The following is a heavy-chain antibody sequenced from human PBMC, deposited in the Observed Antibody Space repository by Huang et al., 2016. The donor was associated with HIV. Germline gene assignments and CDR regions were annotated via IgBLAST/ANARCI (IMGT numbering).Heavy chain of an antibody. Sequence: QVQLQQWGAGLLKPSETLSLTCAVSGGSFSGYYWSLLRQPPGKGLEWIGQINHSGSTDYKPSLKSGVTMSVDTSKNQFSLRLKSVSAADTAVYFCARPKLGAHDSFDVWGQGTMVTVSS. CDR3: ARPKLGAHDSFDV. CDR1: GGSFSGYY. CDR2: INHSGST. D-gene: IGHD1-26*01. J-gene: IGHJ3*01. V-gene: IGHV4-34*01.